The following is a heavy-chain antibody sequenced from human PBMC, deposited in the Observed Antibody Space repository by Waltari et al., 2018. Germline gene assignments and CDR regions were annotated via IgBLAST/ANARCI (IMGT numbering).Heavy chain of an antibody. Sequence: QLQLQESGSGLVKPSQTLSLTCAVSGGSISSGGYSWSWIRQPPGKGLEWIGYIYHSGSTYYNPSLKSRVTISVDRSKNQFSLKLSSVTAADTAVYYCARGDYYDSSGYYYRPPRGDAFDIWGQGTMVTVSS. CDR2: IYHSGST. V-gene: IGHV4-30-2*01. CDR3: ARGDYYDSSGYYYRPPRGDAFDI. J-gene: IGHJ3*02. D-gene: IGHD3-22*01. CDR1: GGSISSGGYS.